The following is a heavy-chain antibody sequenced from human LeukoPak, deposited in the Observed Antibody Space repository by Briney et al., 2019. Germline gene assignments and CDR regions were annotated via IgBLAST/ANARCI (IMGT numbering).Heavy chain of an antibody. J-gene: IGHJ4*02. D-gene: IGHD3-16*02. CDR2: IYTNGNT. CDR1: GGSLSSGGYY. Sequence: SETLSLTCTVSGGSLSSGGYYWSWIRQPAGKGLEWIGHIYTNGNTNYNPSLKSRVTISVDTSKNQFSLKLSSVTAADTAVYYCARAVRNYDYVWGSYRSSVYYFDYWGQGTLVTVSS. V-gene: IGHV4-61*09. CDR3: ARAVRNYDYVWGSYRSSVYYFDY.